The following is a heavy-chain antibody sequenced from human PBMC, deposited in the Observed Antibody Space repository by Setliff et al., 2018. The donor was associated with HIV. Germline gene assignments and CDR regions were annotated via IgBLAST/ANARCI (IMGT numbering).Heavy chain of an antibody. V-gene: IGHV4-39*01. J-gene: IGHJ6*03. CDR2: VYYSGGS. Sequence: PSETLSLTCNVSGGSIISSNYYWSWIRQPPGKGLEWIASVYYSGGSYYNPSLKTRITLSVDMSKDQFSLRLTSVSAADTAVYYCAKKYSDFWSGQTDVWGKGTTVTVS. CDR1: GGSIISSNYY. CDR3: AKKYSDFWSGQTDV. D-gene: IGHD3-3*01.